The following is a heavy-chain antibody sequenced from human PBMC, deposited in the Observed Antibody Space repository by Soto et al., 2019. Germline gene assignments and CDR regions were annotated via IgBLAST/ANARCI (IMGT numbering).Heavy chain of an antibody. D-gene: IGHD3-10*01. CDR1: GYTFTSYA. Sequence: QVQLVQSGAEVKKPGASVKVSCKASGYTFTSYAMHWVRQAPGQRLEWMGWINAGNGNTKYSQRFQGRVTITRDTSASTAYMELSSLRSEDTAVYYCARDMGFGLSDYWGQGTLVTVSS. CDR3: ARDMGFGLSDY. CDR2: INAGNGNT. V-gene: IGHV1-3*01. J-gene: IGHJ4*02.